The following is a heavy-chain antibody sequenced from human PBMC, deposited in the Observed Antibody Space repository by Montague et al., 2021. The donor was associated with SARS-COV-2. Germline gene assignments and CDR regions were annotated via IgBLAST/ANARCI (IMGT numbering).Heavy chain of an antibody. J-gene: IGHJ5*01. V-gene: IGHV4-59*01. CDR2: IYYSGIT. CDR1: GYSITSYY. CDR3: ARLSIGGPLNRWFDS. D-gene: IGHD3-3*01. Sequence: SETLSLTCTVSGYSITSYYWSWIRQPPGKGLQWIGYIYYSGITNXNSXLKSRVTISVNTSKNHFSLKLSSATAADTAVYYCARLSIGGPLNRWFDSWGPGTLVTVSS.